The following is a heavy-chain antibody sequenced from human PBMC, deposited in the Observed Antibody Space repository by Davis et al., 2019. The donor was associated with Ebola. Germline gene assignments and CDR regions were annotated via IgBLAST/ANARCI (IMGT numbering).Heavy chain of an antibody. CDR1: GFSVSGKY. V-gene: IGHV3-53*01. D-gene: IGHD2-21*02. Sequence: GGSLRLSCEVSGFSVSGKYMSWVRQAPGKGPEWVAVFYTDERTYYADSVKGRFTVSRDNSENMLYLQMSTLRVEDTAVYYCVRDPALVVTGGGWFFGLWGRGTLVTVSS. J-gene: IGHJ2*01. CDR2: FYTDERT. CDR3: VRDPALVVTGGGWFFGL.